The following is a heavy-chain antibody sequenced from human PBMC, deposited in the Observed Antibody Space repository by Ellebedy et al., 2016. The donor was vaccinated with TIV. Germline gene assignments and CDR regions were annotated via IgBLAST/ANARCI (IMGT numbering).Heavy chain of an antibody. D-gene: IGHD2-2*01. CDR2: ISSSSSTI. CDR3: ARDETYCSSTSCYYFDY. Sequence: GESLKISCAASGFTFSSYSMTWVRQAPGKGLEWVSYISSSSSTIYYADSVKGRFTISRDNAKNSLYLQMNSLRDEDPAVYYCARDETYCSSTSCYYFDYWGQGTLVTVSS. J-gene: IGHJ4*02. CDR1: GFTFSSYS. V-gene: IGHV3-48*02.